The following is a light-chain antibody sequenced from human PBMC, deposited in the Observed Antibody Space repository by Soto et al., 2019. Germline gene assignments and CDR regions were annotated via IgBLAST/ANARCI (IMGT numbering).Light chain of an antibody. CDR1: SSNIGAGYD. V-gene: IGLV1-40*01. CDR2: GNS. Sequence: QSVLTQPPSVSGAPGQRVTISCTGSSSNIGAGYDVHWYQQLPGTAPKLLIYGNSNRPSGVPDRFSGSKSGTSASLAITGLQAEDEADYYCAAWDDSLNGRVFGGGTKVTVL. J-gene: IGLJ3*02. CDR3: AAWDDSLNGRV.